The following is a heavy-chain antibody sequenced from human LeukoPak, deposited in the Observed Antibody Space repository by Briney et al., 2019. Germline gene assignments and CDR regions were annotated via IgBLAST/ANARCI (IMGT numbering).Heavy chain of an antibody. V-gene: IGHV1-8*01. CDR2: MNPNSGNT. D-gene: IGHD5-24*01. Sequence: ASVKVSCKASGYTFTGYDINWVRQATGQGLEWMGWMNPNSGNTGYAQKFQGRVTMTRNTSISTAYMELSSLRSEDTAVYYCATVAQMATIIDAFDIWGQGTMVTVS. CDR3: ATVAQMATIIDAFDI. CDR1: GYTFTGYD. J-gene: IGHJ3*02.